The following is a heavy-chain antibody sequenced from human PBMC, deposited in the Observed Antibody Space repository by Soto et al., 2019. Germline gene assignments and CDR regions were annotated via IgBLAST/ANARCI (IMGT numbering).Heavy chain of an antibody. D-gene: IGHD2-21*02. Sequence: QVQLVQSGAEEKKPGASVKVSCKASGYTFTSYAMHWVRQAPGQRLEWMGWINAGNGNTKYSQKFQRRVTITRDTSASTAYMELSSLRSEDTAVYYCARSIVVVTALDYWGQGTLVTVS. CDR2: INAGNGNT. CDR3: ARSIVVVTALDY. J-gene: IGHJ4*02. V-gene: IGHV1-3*05. CDR1: GYTFTSYA.